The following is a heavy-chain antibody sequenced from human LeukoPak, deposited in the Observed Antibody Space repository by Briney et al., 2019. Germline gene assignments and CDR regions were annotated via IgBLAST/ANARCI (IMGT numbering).Heavy chain of an antibody. CDR3: ASRYSYGSSNAFDI. D-gene: IGHD5-18*01. CDR2: IYYSGST. J-gene: IGHJ3*02. V-gene: IGHV4-39*07. Sequence: SETLSLTCTVSGGSISSSSYYWGWIRQPPGKGLEWIGSIYYSGSTYYNPSLKSRVTISVDTSKNQFSLKLSSVTAADTAVYYCASRYSYGSSNAFDIWGQGTMVTVSS. CDR1: GGSISSSSYY.